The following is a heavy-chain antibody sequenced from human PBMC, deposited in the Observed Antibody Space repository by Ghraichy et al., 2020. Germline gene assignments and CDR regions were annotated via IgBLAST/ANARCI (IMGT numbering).Heavy chain of an antibody. CDR2: ISRSGETL. CDR1: GFVFSDYY. Sequence: GGSLRLSCVASGFVFSDYYMAWIRQAPGKGLEWVSYISRSGETLYYADSVKGRFPVSRDNTRNSLVLQMDSLRAEDTALYFCARGTPRDYFDYWGPGTLVTVSS. V-gene: IGHV3-11*01. J-gene: IGHJ4*02. CDR3: ARGTPRDYFDY. D-gene: IGHD2-15*01.